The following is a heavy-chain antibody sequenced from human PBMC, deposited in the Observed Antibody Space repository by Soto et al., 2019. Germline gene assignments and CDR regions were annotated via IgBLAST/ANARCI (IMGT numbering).Heavy chain of an antibody. D-gene: IGHD3-10*01. CDR3: ARVGGFGATTIDY. CDR1: GGSISSGEYY. J-gene: IGHJ4*02. Sequence: PSETLSLTWTVSGGSISSGEYYWSWIRQPPGKGLEWIGYIYYSGSTYYNPSLKSRVTISVDTSKNQFSLKLSSVTAADTAVYYCARVGGFGATTIDYWGQGTLVTVSS. V-gene: IGHV4-30-4*01. CDR2: IYYSGST.